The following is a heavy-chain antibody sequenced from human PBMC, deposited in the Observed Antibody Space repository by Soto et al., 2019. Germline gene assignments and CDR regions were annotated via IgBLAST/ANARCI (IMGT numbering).Heavy chain of an antibody. CDR1: GFTFSSYT. CDR3: ARTWIQLWLSAL. Sequence: LRLSCAASGFTFSSYTMSWVRQAPGKGLEWVSAISGSGGSTYYADSVKGRFTISRDNSKNTLYLQMNSLRAEDTAVYYCARTWIQLWLSALWGQGTLVTVSS. D-gene: IGHD5-18*01. J-gene: IGHJ4*02. CDR2: ISGSGGST. V-gene: IGHV3-23*01.